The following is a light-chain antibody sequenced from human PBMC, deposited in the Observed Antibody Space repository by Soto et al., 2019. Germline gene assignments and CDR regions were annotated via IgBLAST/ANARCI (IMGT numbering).Light chain of an antibody. Sequence: EIVLTQSPGTLSLSPGERATLSCRASQSVSSSYLAWYQQKPGQAPRLLIYGASSRATGIPDRFSGSGSGTDFTLTIRRLEPEDCAVYYCHQYGGSPRTLGHWTKVEIK. CDR3: HQYGGSPRT. V-gene: IGKV3-20*01. J-gene: IGKJ1*01. CDR2: GAS. CDR1: QSVSSSY.